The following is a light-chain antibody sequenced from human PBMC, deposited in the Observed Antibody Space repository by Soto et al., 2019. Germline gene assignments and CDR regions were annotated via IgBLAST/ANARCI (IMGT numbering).Light chain of an antibody. J-gene: IGKJ1*01. CDR3: QQYNDWPPKWT. CDR1: QSVSTN. CDR2: GGS. Sequence: EIVMTQSPATLAVSPGERATLSCRASQSVSTNLVWYQQRPGQAPRVLIYGGSTRATGTPARFSGSGSGTDFTLTISSLQSEDFAVYHCQQYNDWPPKWTFGQGTKVEI. V-gene: IGKV3-15*01.